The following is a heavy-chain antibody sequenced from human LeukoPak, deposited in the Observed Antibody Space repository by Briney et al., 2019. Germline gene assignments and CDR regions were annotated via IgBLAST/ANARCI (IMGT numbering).Heavy chain of an antibody. Sequence: SVKVSCKSSGGTFSSYAISWVRQAPGQGLEWMGGIIPIFGTANYAQKFQGRVTITADESTSTAYMELSSLRSEDTAVYYCARGRDSGSYYVPFDYWGQGTLVTVSS. CDR3: ARGRDSGSYYVPFDY. J-gene: IGHJ4*02. CDR2: IIPIFGTA. V-gene: IGHV1-69*13. CDR1: GGTFSSYA. D-gene: IGHD1-26*01.